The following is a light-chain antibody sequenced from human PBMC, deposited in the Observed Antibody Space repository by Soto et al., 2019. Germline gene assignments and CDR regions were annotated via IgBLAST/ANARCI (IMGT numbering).Light chain of an antibody. Sequence: DIHVTRSRANVPACVGKGVKITWRASQSISSWLAWYQQKPGKAPKLLIYDASSLESGVPSRFSGSGSGTDFTLTISSLQPEDFAVYYCQQYGSSPGTFGQGTKVDIK. CDR1: QSISSW. V-gene: IGKV1-5*01. CDR3: QQYGSSPGT. J-gene: IGKJ1*01. CDR2: DAS.